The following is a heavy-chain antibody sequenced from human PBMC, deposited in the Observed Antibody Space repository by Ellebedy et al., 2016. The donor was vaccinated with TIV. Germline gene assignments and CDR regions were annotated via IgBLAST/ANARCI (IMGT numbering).Heavy chain of an antibody. D-gene: IGHD1-1*01. Sequence: PGGSLRLSCAASGFTFSSYTMHSVRQGPSKGLEWVAAVSYDGINKIYTDSVKGRFTISRDNSKSTLSLQMDSLRAEDTAIYYCAREPFPERHDNNWAHNVFDPWGQGTLVTVSS. CDR3: AREPFPERHDNNWAHNVFDP. CDR2: VSYDGINK. CDR1: GFTFSSYT. J-gene: IGHJ5*02. V-gene: IGHV3-30*04.